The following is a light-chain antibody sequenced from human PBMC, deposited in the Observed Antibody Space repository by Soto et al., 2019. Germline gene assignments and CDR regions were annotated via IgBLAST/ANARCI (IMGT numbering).Light chain of an antibody. J-gene: IGLJ1*01. V-gene: IGLV2-14*03. CDR2: DVS. CDR1: SSDIGDSNY. Sequence: QSALTQPASVSGSPGQSITISCTGTSSDIGDSNYVSWYQQHPGKAPKLVIYDVSNRPSGVSNRFSGSKSANTASPTISGLQAEDEADYYCSSFRSSSTSYVFGTGTKLTVL. CDR3: SSFRSSSTSYV.